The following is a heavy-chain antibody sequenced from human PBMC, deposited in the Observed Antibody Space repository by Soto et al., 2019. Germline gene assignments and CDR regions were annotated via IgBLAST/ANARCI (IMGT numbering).Heavy chain of an antibody. CDR2: ISGSGGST. CDR1: GFTFSSYA. V-gene: IGHV3-23*01. Sequence: GSLRLSCAASGFTFSSYAMSWVRQAPGKGLKWVSAISGSGGSTFYADSVKGRFTISRDNSKNTLYLQMNSLRAEDTAVYYCAKDGIVVVPAAVPSRTRTNWFDPWGQGTLVTVSS. J-gene: IGHJ5*02. D-gene: IGHD2-2*01. CDR3: AKDGIVVVPAAVPSRTRTNWFDP.